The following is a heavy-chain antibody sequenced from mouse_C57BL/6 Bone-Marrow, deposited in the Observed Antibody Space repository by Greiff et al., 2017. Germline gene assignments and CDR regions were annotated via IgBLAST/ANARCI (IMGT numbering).Heavy chain of an antibody. Sequence: VQLKQSGPELVKPGASVKISCKASGYSFTDYNMNWVKQSNGKSLEWIGVINPNYGTTSYNQKFKGKATLTVDQSSSTAYMQLNSLTSEDSAVYYCARSRDYCGSSYRYFDVWGTGTTVTVAS. CDR1: GYSFTDYN. J-gene: IGHJ1*03. CDR3: ARSRDYCGSSYRYFDV. D-gene: IGHD1-1*01. CDR2: INPNYGTT. V-gene: IGHV1-39*01.